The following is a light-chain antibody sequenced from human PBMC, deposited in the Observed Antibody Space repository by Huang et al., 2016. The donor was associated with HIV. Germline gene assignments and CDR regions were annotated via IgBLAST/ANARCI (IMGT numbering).Light chain of an antibody. CDR3: QQRSKWPLT. J-gene: IGKJ4*01. V-gene: IGKV3-11*01. Sequence: EIVLTLSPATLSLSPGKRVTLSCRASQSVSDCLAWYQQKPGQAPRLLIYDASKRATGIPARFSGSGAGTDFTLTISSLEPEDFAVYYCQQRSKWPLTFGGGTKVESK. CDR1: QSVSDC. CDR2: DAS.